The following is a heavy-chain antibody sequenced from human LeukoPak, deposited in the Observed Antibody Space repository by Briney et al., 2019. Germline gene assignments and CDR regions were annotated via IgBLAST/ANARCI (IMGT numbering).Heavy chain of an antibody. CDR1: GGSFSGYY. J-gene: IGHJ5*02. V-gene: IGHV4-34*01. CDR2: INHSGST. CDR3: ARAAGRFWFDP. Sequence: PSETLSLTXAVYGGSFSGYYWSWIRQPPGKGLEWIGEINHSGSTNYNPSLKSRVTISVDTSKNQFSLKLSSVTAANTAVYYCARAAGRFWFDPWGQGTLVTVSS. D-gene: IGHD6-13*01.